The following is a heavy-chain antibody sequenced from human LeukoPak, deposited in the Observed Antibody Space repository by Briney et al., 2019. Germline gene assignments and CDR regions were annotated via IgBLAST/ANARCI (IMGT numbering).Heavy chain of an antibody. CDR1: GVSISSGGYY. J-gene: IGHJ3*02. CDR2: IYYSGST. Sequence: SETLSLTCTVSGVSISSGGYYWRWIRQHPGKGLEWIGYIYYSGSTYYNPSLKSRVTISVDTSKNQFSLKLSSVTAADTAVYYCARDQSVQLWGIDIWGQGTMVTVSS. D-gene: IGHD5-18*01. V-gene: IGHV4-31*03. CDR3: ARDQSVQLWGIDI.